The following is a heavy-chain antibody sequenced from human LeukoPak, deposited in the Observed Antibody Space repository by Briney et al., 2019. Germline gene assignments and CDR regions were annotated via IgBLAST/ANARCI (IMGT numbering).Heavy chain of an antibody. CDR2: THTSGST. J-gene: IGHJ4*02. Sequence: SETLSLTCTFSGGPITSYYWSWIRQPAGKGLEWIGRTHTSGSTNYNPSLKSRVTMSVDTSKNQFSLKLTSVTAADTALYYCAREYSSGSTSYFDYWGQGTLVTVSS. CDR1: GGPITSYY. V-gene: IGHV4-4*07. D-gene: IGHD6-19*01. CDR3: AREYSSGSTSYFDY.